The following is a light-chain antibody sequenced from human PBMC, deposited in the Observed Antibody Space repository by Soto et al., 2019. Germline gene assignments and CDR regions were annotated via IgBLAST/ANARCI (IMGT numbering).Light chain of an antibody. CDR3: QSYDSSLSGGV. CDR1: SSNIGAGYP. J-gene: IGLJ3*02. V-gene: IGLV1-40*01. CDR2: GNT. Sequence: QSVLTQPPSVSGAPGQRVTVSCIGSSSNIGAGYPVQWYQQVPGTAPKLLIYGNTNRPSGVPDRFSGSKSGTSASLAITGLQAEDDADYYCQSYDSSLSGGVFGGGTKLTVL.